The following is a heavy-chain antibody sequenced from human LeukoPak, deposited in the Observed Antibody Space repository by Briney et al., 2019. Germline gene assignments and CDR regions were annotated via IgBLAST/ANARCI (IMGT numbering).Heavy chain of an antibody. Sequence: SETLSLTCTVSGGSISSGDYYWSWIRQPPGKGLEWIGYIYYSGSTYYNPSLKSRVTISVDTSKNQFSLKLSSVTAADTAVYYCARVLYCGGDCYAFDIWGQGTMVTVSS. J-gene: IGHJ3*02. CDR3: ARVLYCGGDCYAFDI. D-gene: IGHD2-21*02. CDR2: IYYSGST. V-gene: IGHV4-30-4*01. CDR1: GGSISSGDYY.